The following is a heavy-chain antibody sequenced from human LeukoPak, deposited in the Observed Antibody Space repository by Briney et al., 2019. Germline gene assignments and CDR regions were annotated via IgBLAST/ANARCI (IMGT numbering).Heavy chain of an antibody. CDR1: GYTFTSYA. CDR3: ARDAAGSGSYFNWFDP. CDR2: INTNTGNP. V-gene: IGHV7-4-1*02. J-gene: IGHJ5*02. D-gene: IGHD1-26*01. Sequence: ASVKVSCKAPGYTFTSYAMNWVRQAPGQGLEWMGWINTNTGNPTYAQGFTGRFVFSLDTSVSTAYLQISSLKAEDTAVYYCARDAAGSGSYFNWFDPWGQGTLVTVSS.